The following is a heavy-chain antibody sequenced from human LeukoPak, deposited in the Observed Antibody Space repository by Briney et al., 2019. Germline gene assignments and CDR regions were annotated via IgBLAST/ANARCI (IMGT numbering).Heavy chain of an antibody. J-gene: IGHJ4*02. CDR2: IYPGDSDT. CDR3: ARLHLFYDSSGYYFDY. CDR1: GYGFTSYW. D-gene: IGHD3-22*01. V-gene: IGHV5-51*01. Sequence: GASLQISCKGSGYGFTSYWIGWVRRMPGKGREWMGIIYPGDSDTRYSPSIQGQVTISADKSISTAYLQWSSLKASDTAMYYCARLHLFYDSSGYYFDYWGQGTLVTVSS.